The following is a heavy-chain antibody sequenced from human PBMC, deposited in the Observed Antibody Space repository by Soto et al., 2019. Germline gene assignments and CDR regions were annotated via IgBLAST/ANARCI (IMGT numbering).Heavy chain of an antibody. D-gene: IGHD2-8*02. CDR3: AKGGTDDDYWTAAYH. V-gene: IGHV1-69*06. CDR1: GGTFSSYA. J-gene: IGHJ4*02. Sequence: SVKVSCKASGGTFSSYAISWVRPAPGQGLEWMGGIIPIFGTANYAQKFQGRVTITADKSTSTAYMELSSLRSEDTAAYYGAKGGTDDDYWTAAYHWGQGTLVTVSS. CDR2: IIPIFGTA.